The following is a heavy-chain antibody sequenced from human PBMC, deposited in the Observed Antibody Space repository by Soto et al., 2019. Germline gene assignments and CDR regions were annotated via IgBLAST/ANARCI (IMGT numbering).Heavy chain of an antibody. J-gene: IGHJ5*02. V-gene: IGHV5-51*01. D-gene: IGHD3-22*01. CDR3: PRAVRVRYDSSGRWFDP. Sequence: GESLKISCKGSGYSFTSYWIGWVRQMPGKGLEWMGIIYPGDSDTRYSPSFQGQVTISADKSISTAYLQWSSLKASDTAMYYCPRAVRVRYDSSGRWFDPWGQGTLVTVSS. CDR1: GYSFTSYW. CDR2: IYPGDSDT.